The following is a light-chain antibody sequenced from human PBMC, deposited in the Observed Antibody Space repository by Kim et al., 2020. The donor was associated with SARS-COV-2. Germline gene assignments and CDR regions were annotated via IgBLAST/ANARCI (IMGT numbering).Light chain of an antibody. CDR3: LQYGSSPWK. Sequence: PGKRATLSCRASQSVSSDYLAWYQQKPGQSPMLLIYGASSRATGIPDRFSGSGSGTDFTLTINRLEPEDFVVYYCLQYGSSPWKFGQGTKVDIK. V-gene: IGKV3-20*01. CDR2: GAS. J-gene: IGKJ1*01. CDR1: QSVSSDY.